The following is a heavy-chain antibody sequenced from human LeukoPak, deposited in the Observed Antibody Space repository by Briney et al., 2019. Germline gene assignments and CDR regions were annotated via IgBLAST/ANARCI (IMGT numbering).Heavy chain of an antibody. V-gene: IGHV3-69-1*01. Sequence: GGSLRLSCVASGFILSTSEMNWVRQAPGKGLEWVSFIASDGTIYYADSVKGRFTISRDNAKKSLYLQMNRLRADDTAVYHCARVRSAAAGPLDYWGQGTLVTVSS. CDR2: IASDGTI. D-gene: IGHD6-13*01. CDR3: ARVRSAAAGPLDY. J-gene: IGHJ4*02. CDR1: GFILSTSE.